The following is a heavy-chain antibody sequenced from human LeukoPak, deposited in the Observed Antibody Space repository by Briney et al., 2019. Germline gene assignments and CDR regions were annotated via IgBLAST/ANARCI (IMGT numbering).Heavy chain of an antibody. V-gene: IGHV3-21*01. CDR2: ISSSSSYT. CDR3: ARDARPYDILTGYSIYFDY. D-gene: IGHD3-9*01. CDR1: GFTFSRYS. J-gene: IGHJ4*02. Sequence: KSGGSLRLSCAASGFTFSRYSMNWVRQAPGKGLEWVSSISSSSSYTYYADSVKGRFTISRDNAKNSLYLQMNSLRAEDTAVYYCARDARPYDILTGYSIYFDYWGQGTLVTASS.